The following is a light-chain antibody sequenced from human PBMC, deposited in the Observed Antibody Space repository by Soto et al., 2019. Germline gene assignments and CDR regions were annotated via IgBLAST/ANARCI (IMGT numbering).Light chain of an antibody. V-gene: IGLV2-14*03. CDR2: DVN. CDR3: TSWTTSTTMI. CDR1: SSDIGAYSY. J-gene: IGLJ2*01. Sequence: QSALTQPASVSGSPGQSITISCTGTSSDIGAYSYVSWYQQHPGKAPKLMIYDVNIRPSGVSNRFSGSKSGNTASLTISGLQAEDEADYYCTSWTTSTTMIFGGGTKLTVL.